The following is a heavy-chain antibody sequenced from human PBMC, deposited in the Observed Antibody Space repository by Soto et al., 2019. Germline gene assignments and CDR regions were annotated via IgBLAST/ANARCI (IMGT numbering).Heavy chain of an antibody. CDR1: GLSVVGSY. CDR3: VRGTPTPGLDI. CDR2: VYPDDNT. J-gene: IGHJ6*02. D-gene: IGHD1-1*01. Sequence: GGSLSLSCAASGLSVVGSYMNWFRQSEQKGLEWISVVYPDDNTYYAESVRGRFSTSRDSTRNSLYLNMDSLRVEDTATYYCVRGTPTPGLDIWGRGTTVTVSS. V-gene: IGHV3-53*01.